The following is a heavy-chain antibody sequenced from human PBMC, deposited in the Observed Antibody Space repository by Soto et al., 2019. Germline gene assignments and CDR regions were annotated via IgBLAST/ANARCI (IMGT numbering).Heavy chain of an antibody. Sequence: QVQLQESGPGLVKPSETLSLTCAVSGDSISSYYCMWIRQPPGKGLESIGYLYYGRSANYNPSLKSRVTLSVDTSTNPCSLTLSSMTAADSAGYYCALRSMAVVPEYWGQGTLVTVSS. CDR1: GDSISSYY. D-gene: IGHD3-22*01. V-gene: IGHV4-59*01. CDR2: LYYGRSA. J-gene: IGHJ4*02. CDR3: ALRSMAVVPEY.